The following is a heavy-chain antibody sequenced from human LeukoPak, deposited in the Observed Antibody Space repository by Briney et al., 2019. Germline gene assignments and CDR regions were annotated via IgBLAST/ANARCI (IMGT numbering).Heavy chain of an antibody. Sequence: SETLSLTCAVYGGSFSGYYWSWIRQPPGKGLEWIGEINHSGSTNYNPSLKSRVTISVDTSKNQFSLKLSSVTAADTAAYYCARGRGDSSSWYSYYYYYMDVWGKGTTVTVSS. J-gene: IGHJ6*03. CDR2: INHSGST. D-gene: IGHD6-13*01. V-gene: IGHV4-34*01. CDR3: ARGRGDSSSWYSYYYYYMDV. CDR1: GGSFSGYY.